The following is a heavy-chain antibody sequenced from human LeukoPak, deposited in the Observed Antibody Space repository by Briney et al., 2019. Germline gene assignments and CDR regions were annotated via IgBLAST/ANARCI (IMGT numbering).Heavy chain of an antibody. CDR1: GFTFSSYA. D-gene: IGHD3-16*02. CDR2: IYSGGST. CDR3: ARVSPYCYYGMDV. V-gene: IGHV3-53*04. J-gene: IGHJ6*02. Sequence: PGGSLRLSCAASGFTFSSYAMSWVRQAPGKGLEWVSVIYSGGSTYYADSVKGRFTISRHNSKNTLYLQMNSLRAEDTAVYYCARVSPYCYYGMDVWGQGTTVTVSS.